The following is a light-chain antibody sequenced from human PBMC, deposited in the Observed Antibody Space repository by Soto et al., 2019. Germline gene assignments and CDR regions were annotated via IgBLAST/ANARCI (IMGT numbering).Light chain of an antibody. CDR3: QQRSNWPPIT. V-gene: IGKV3-11*01. CDR1: LSVSRN. Sequence: EIVMTQSPATLSVSPGEIATLSCSASLSVSRNLACYQQKPGQAPRLLIYDTSTRATGVPTRFSGSGSGTDFTLTISSLEPEDFAVYYCQQRSNWPPITFGQGTRLEIK. J-gene: IGKJ5*01. CDR2: DTS.